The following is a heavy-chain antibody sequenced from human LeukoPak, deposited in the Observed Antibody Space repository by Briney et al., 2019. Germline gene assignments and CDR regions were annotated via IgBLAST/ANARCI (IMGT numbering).Heavy chain of an antibody. CDR2: INHSVST. J-gene: IGHJ4*02. Sequence: SETLSLTCAVYGGSFSGYYWSWIRQPPGKGLEWIGEINHSVSTNYNPSLKSRVTISVDTSKNQFSLKLSSVTAADTAVYYCARQLRQPAALRRLDYWGQGTLVTVSS. V-gene: IGHV4-34*01. CDR3: ARQLRQPAALRRLDY. D-gene: IGHD2-2*01. CDR1: GGSFSGYY.